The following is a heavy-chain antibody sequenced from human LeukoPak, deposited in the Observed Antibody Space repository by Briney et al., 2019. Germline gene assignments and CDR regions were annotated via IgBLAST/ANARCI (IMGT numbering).Heavy chain of an antibody. D-gene: IGHD4-17*01. CDR3: ARGGDYGDFFDY. V-gene: IGHV1-69*13. CDR1: GGTFSSYA. CDR2: IIPIFGTA. Sequence: SVKVSCKASGGTFSSYAISWVQQAPGQGLEWMGGIIPIFGTANYAQKFQGRVTITADESTSTAYMELSSLRSEDTAVYYCARGGDYGDFFDYWGQGTLVTVSS. J-gene: IGHJ4*02.